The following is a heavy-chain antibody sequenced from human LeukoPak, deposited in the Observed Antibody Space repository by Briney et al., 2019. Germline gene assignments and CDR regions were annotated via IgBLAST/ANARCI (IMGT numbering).Heavy chain of an antibody. D-gene: IGHD5-12*01. J-gene: IGHJ4*02. CDR1: GGSFSGYY. Sequence: PSETLSLTCAVYGGSFSGYYWSWIRQPPGKGLEWIGEINHSGSTNYNPSLKSRVTISVDTSKNQFSLKLSSVTAADTAVYYCARGGWLRFGYFDYWGQGTLVTVSS. V-gene: IGHV4-34*01. CDR3: ARGGWLRFGYFDY. CDR2: INHSGST.